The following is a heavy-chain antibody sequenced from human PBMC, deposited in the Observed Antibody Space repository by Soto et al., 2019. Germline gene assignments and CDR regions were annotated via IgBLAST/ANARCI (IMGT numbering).Heavy chain of an antibody. J-gene: IGHJ4*02. Sequence: LRLSCAVSGFYFNNYGINWVRQAPGKGLEWVSSVSKSDYTYYSDSVKGRFTISRDNAKNSVSLQMNSLRAEDTAVYYCAREDSIIIPAVSDFWGQGTLVTVSS. CDR1: GFYFNNYG. CDR3: AREDSIIIPAVSDF. V-gene: IGHV3-21*01. CDR2: VSKSDYT. D-gene: IGHD2-2*01.